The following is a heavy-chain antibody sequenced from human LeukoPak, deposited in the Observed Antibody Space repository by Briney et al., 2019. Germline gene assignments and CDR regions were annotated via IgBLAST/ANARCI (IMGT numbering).Heavy chain of an antibody. D-gene: IGHD2-2*02. CDR1: GVSISSYY. CDR2: IYYSGST. V-gene: IGHV4-59*01. Sequence: SETLSLTCTVSGVSISSYYWSWIRQPPGKGLEWIGYIYYSGSTNYNPSLKSRVTISVDTSKNQFSLKLSSVTAADTAVYYCARANCSSTSCHSGPYYYYGMDVWGQGTTVTVSS. J-gene: IGHJ6*02. CDR3: ARANCSSTSCHSGPYYYYGMDV.